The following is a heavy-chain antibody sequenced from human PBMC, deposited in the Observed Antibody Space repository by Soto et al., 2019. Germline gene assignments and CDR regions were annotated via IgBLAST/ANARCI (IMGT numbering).Heavy chain of an antibody. CDR2: IYQSGST. CDR3: ARLHGYCISSSCHGHYAMDV. J-gene: IGHJ6*02. V-gene: IGHV4-30-2*01. D-gene: IGHD2-2*01. Sequence: LSLTCAVSGDSISSGGYSWTWIRQPPGKGLEWIGHIYQSGSTHYNPSLDSRVTISVDKSKNQFSLKVSSVTAADTAVYYCARLHGYCISSSCHGHYAMDVWGQGTTVIVSS. CDR1: GDSISSGGYS.